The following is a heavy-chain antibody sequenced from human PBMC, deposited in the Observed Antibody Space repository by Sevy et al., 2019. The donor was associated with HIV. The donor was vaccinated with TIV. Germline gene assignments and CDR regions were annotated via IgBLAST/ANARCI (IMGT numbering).Heavy chain of an antibody. CDR2: ITWDSGTI. J-gene: IGHJ6*02. CDR1: GFTFEDYA. D-gene: IGHD3-10*01. CDR3: AKDRVNYYGSRTMNV. V-gene: IGHV3-9*01. Sequence: GGSLRLSCAASGFTFEDYAMHWVRQAPGKGLEWVSYITWDSGTIGYADSVKGRFTISRDNAKNSLYLQMNSLRAEDTALYYCAKDRVNYYGSRTMNVWGQGTAVTVSS.